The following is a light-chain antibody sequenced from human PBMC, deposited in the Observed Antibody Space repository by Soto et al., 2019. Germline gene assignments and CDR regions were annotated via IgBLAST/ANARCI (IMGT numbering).Light chain of an antibody. Sequence: QSVLTQPASVSGSPGQSITISCSGTSNDVGGYNYVAWYQQHPGKAPKLVIHEVSNRPSGVSNRFSGSKSGNTASLTISGLQAEDEADYYCNSYTSSSTYVFGTGTKVTVL. CDR1: SNDVGGYNY. CDR2: EVS. J-gene: IGLJ1*01. V-gene: IGLV2-14*01. CDR3: NSYTSSSTYV.